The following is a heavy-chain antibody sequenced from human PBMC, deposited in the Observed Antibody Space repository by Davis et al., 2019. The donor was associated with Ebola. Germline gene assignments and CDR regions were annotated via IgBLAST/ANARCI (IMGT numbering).Heavy chain of an antibody. CDR1: GFTFSSYA. D-gene: IGHD3-3*01. Sequence: PGGSLRLSCAASGFTFSSYAMHWVRQAPGKGLEWVSSISSSSSYIYYADSVKGRFTISRDNSKNTLYLQMNSLGAEDTAVYYCAKLPGIYDFWSGYPQFDYWGQGTLVTVSS. V-gene: IGHV3-21*04. CDR3: AKLPGIYDFWSGYPQFDY. J-gene: IGHJ4*02. CDR2: ISSSSSYI.